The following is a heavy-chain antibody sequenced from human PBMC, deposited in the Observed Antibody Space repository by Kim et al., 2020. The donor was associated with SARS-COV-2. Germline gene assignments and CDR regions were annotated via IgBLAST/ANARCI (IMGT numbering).Heavy chain of an antibody. CDR3: AREDGIEAAAGTGWFDP. J-gene: IGHJ5*02. CDR1: GGSISSGGYS. D-gene: IGHD6-13*01. Sequence: SETLSLTCAVSGGSISSGGYSWSWIRQPPGKGLEWIGYIYHSGSTYYNPSLKSRVTISVDRSKNQFSLKLSSVTAADTAVYYCAREDGIEAAAGTGWFDPWGQGTLVTVSS. V-gene: IGHV4-30-2*01. CDR2: IYHSGST.